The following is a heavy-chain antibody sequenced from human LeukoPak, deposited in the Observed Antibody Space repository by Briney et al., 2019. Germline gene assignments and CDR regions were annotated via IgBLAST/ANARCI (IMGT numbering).Heavy chain of an antibody. V-gene: IGHV4-59*08. Sequence: PSETLSLTCTVSGGSISSYYWSWIRQPPGKGLEWIGYIYYSGSTNYNPSLKSRVTISVDTSKNQFSLKLSSVTAADTAVYYCTRNDYWGQGTLVTVSS. CDR3: TRNDY. J-gene: IGHJ4*02. CDR2: IYYSGST. CDR1: GGSISSYY.